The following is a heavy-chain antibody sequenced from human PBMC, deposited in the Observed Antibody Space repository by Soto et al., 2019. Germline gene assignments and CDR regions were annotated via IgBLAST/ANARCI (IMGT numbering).Heavy chain of an antibody. CDR3: ARDAALPGEADRFDY. D-gene: IGHD2-15*01. V-gene: IGHV4-4*02. Sequence: PSETLSLTCDVSGDSIGSNVWWSWVRQPPGKGREWIGEVYHNGRTDYNPSLRGRATMSADMSKNQFSLRVPSVTDADTAIYYCARDAALPGEADRFDYWGQGALVTVSS. CDR1: GDSIGSNVW. CDR2: VYHNGRT. J-gene: IGHJ4*02.